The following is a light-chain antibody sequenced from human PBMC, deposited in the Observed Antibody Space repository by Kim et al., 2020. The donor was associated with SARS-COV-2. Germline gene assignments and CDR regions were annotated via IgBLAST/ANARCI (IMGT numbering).Light chain of an antibody. CDR1: SGSVSTSYY. CDR3: VLCLDVGIWV. V-gene: IGLV8-61*01. Sequence: QAVVTQEPSFSVSPGGTVTLTCGLSSGSVSTSYYPSWYQQTPGQAPRTLIYNTNSRSSGVPDRFSGSILGNKAALTITGAQADDECFYYCVLCLDVGIWVFGGGTQLTVL. CDR2: NTN. J-gene: IGLJ3*02.